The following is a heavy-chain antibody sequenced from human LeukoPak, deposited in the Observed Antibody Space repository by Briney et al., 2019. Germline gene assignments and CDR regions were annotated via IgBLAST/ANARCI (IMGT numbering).Heavy chain of an antibody. D-gene: IGHD3-16*01. CDR2: IYYSGIT. Sequence: PSETLSLTCTVSGGSISSYYWSWIRQPPGKRLEWIGYIYYSGITNYNPSLKSRVTISLDTSRNQFSLELSSVTAADTAVYYCARGGGPPSYFDYWGQGTLVTGSS. V-gene: IGHV4-59*01. J-gene: IGHJ4*02. CDR1: GGSISSYY. CDR3: ARGGGPPSYFDY.